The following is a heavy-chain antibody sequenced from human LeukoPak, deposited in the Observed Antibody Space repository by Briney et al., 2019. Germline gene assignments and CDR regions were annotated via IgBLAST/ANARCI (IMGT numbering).Heavy chain of an antibody. CDR2: IIPIFGTA. D-gene: IGHD6-6*01. J-gene: IGHJ6*02. CDR1: GGTFSSYA. CDR3: ARMGIAARYYYGMDV. V-gene: IGHV1-69*13. Sequence: GASVKVSCKASGGTFSSYAISWVRQAPGQGLEWMGGIIPIFGTANYAQKFQGRVTITADESTSTAYMELSSLRSEDTAVYYCARMGIAARYYYGMDVWGQGTTVIVSS.